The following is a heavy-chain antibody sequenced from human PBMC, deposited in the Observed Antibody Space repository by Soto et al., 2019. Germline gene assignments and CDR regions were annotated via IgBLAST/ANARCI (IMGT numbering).Heavy chain of an antibody. Sequence: ASVKVSCKASGYTFTSYCISWVRQAPGQGLEWMGWISAYNGNTNYAQKLQGRVTMTTDTSTSTAYMELRSLRSDDTAVYYCARATRGGSHWYFDLWGRGTLVTVSS. CDR1: GYTFTSYC. CDR2: ISAYNGNT. D-gene: IGHD6-19*01. V-gene: IGHV1-18*01. J-gene: IGHJ2*01. CDR3: ARATRGGSHWYFDL.